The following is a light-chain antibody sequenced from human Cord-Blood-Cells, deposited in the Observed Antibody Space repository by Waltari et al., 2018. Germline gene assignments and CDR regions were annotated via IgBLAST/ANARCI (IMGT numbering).Light chain of an antibody. CDR2: RNN. Sequence: QSVLTQPPSASGTPGQRVTISCSGSSSNIGSNYVYWYQQLPGTAPKLLIYRNNQRPSGVPARFPGSKSGTSASLAISGLRSEDEADYYCAAWDDSLSVVFGGGTKLTVL. CDR1: SSNIGSNY. V-gene: IGLV1-47*01. CDR3: AAWDDSLSVV. J-gene: IGLJ2*01.